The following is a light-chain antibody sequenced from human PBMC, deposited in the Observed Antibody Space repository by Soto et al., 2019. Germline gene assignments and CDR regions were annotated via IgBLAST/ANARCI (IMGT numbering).Light chain of an antibody. CDR1: SSDVGGYNY. Sequence: QSALTQPPSASGSPGQSVTISCTGTSSDVGGYNYVSWYQQHPGKAPKLMIYEVSKRPSGVPDRFSGSKSGNTASLTVSALQAGDEADYYCRSYAGSNNVVFGGGTKLTVL. CDR3: RSYAGSNNVV. CDR2: EVS. V-gene: IGLV2-8*01. J-gene: IGLJ2*01.